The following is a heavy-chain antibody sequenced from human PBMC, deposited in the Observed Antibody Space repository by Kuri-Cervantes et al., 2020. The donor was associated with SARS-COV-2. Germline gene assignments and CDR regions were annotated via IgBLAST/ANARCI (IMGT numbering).Heavy chain of an antibody. J-gene: IGHJ4*02. Sequence: ESLKISCTVSGGSISSSSYYWGWIRQPPGKGLEWIGSIYYSGSTHYNPSPKSRVTISVDTSKNQFSLKLSAVTAADTAVYYCARRCSSTSCYNPSKSFDYWGQGTLVTVSS. V-gene: IGHV4-39*01. D-gene: IGHD2-2*02. CDR3: ARRCSSTSCYNPSKSFDY. CDR2: IYYSGST. CDR1: GGSISSSSYY.